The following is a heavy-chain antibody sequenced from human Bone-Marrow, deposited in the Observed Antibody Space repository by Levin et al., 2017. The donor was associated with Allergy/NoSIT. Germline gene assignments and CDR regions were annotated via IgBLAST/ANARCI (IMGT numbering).Heavy chain of an antibody. D-gene: IGHD2/OR15-2a*01. CDR2: ISSSGTDM. CDR1: GFTFSLYS. CDR3: ARGIIGDVRVAHKEAFDI. Sequence: GGSLRLSCTVSGFTFSLYSMNWVHQAPGKGLEWVSSISSSGTDMYNADSVKGRFTISRDNAKNSLNLQMSSLRAEDTAVYYCARGIIGDVRVAHKEAFDIWGQGTMVTVSS. J-gene: IGHJ3*02. V-gene: IGHV3-21*01.